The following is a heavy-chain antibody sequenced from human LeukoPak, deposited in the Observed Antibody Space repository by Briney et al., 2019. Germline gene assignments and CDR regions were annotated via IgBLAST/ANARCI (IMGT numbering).Heavy chain of an antibody. V-gene: IGHV3-11*04. CDR2: ISSSGSTI. Sequence: GGSLRLSCAASGFTFSYYYMSWIRQAPGKGLEWVSYISSSGSTIYYAASVKGRFTISRDNAKNSLYLQMNSMRAEDTAVYYCARDSRGYCSGGSCYHLEDYWGQGTLVTVSS. CDR3: ARDSRGYCSGGSCYHLEDY. J-gene: IGHJ4*02. D-gene: IGHD2-15*01. CDR1: GFTFSYYY.